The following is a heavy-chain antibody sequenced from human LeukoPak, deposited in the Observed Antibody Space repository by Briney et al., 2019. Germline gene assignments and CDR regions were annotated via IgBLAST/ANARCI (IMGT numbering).Heavy chain of an antibody. D-gene: IGHD6-19*01. Sequence: PGGSLRLSCSASGFTVSSNYAMSWVRQAPGKGLEWVSAISGSGGNTYYADSVKGRFTISRDNSKNTLYLQMNSLRAEDTAVYYCAKGPLTEVAGTTWDYWGQGTLVTVSS. CDR3: AKGPLTEVAGTTWDY. J-gene: IGHJ4*02. CDR2: ISGSGGNT. V-gene: IGHV3-23*01. CDR1: GFTVSSNYA.